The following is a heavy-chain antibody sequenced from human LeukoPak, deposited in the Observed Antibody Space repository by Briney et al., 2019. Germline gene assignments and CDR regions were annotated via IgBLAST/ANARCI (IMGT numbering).Heavy chain of an antibody. Sequence: ASVKVSCKASGYTFTSYGISWVRQAPGQGLEWMGWISAYNGNTNYAQKLQGRVTMTTDTPTSTGYMELRSLRSDDTAVYYCARTFSSGRYGMDVWGQGTTVTVSS. V-gene: IGHV1-18*01. D-gene: IGHD6-25*01. CDR1: GYTFTSYG. J-gene: IGHJ6*02. CDR3: ARTFSSGRYGMDV. CDR2: ISAYNGNT.